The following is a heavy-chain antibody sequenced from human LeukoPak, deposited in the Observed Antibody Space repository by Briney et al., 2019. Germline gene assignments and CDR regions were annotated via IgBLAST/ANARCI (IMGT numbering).Heavy chain of an antibody. CDR3: ARVRIAAALSYLFDY. D-gene: IGHD6-13*01. J-gene: IGHJ4*02. Sequence: GGSLRLSCAASGFTFSSYWMSWVRQAPGKGLEWVANIKQDGSEKYYVDSVKGRFTISRDNAENSLYLQMNSLRAEDTAVYYCARVRIAAALSYLFDYWGQGTLVTVSS. CDR1: GFTFSSYW. CDR2: IKQDGSEK. V-gene: IGHV3-7*01.